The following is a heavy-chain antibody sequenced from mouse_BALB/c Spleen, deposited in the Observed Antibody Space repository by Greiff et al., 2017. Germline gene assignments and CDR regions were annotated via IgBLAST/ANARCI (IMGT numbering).Heavy chain of an antibody. V-gene: IGHV1-67*01. D-gene: IGHD2-1*01. CDR3: ARGREGNYYFDY. J-gene: IGHJ2*01. CDR2: ISTYYGNT. Sequence: QVQLQQSGPELVRPGVSVKISCKGSSYTFTDYAMHWVKQSHAKSLEWIGVISTYYGNTNYNQKFKGKATMTVDKSSSTAYMELARLTSEDSAVYFCARGREGNYYFDYWGQGTTLTVSS. CDR1: SYTFTDYA.